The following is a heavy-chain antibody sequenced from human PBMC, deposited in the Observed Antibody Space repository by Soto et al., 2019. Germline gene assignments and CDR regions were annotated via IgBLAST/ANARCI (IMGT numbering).Heavy chain of an antibody. V-gene: IGHV1-18*01. CDR1: GYTFTSYG. CDR3: ARVGGDSGQGALYYDERNYYYYGMDV. CDR2: ISAFNGNT. D-gene: IGHD3-22*01. J-gene: IGHJ6*02. Sequence: GASVKVSCKASGYTFTSYGISWVRQAPGQGLEWMGWISAFNGNTNYAQKFQGRVTMTTDTSTSTAYMELGSLRSDDTAVYYCARVGGDSGQGALYYDERNYYYYGMDVWGHGTTVTVSS.